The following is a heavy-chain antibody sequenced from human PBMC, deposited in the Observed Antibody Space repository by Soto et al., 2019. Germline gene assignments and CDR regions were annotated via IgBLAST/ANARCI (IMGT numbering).Heavy chain of an antibody. CDR1: GGTFSSYA. CDR3: ARGGVYGDSAEQTGWFDP. J-gene: IGHJ5*02. D-gene: IGHD4-17*01. Sequence: SVKVSFKASGGTFSSYAISWVRQAPGQGLEWMGGIIPIFGTANYAQKFQGRVTITADKSTSTAYMELSSLRSEGTAVYYCARGGVYGDSAEQTGWFDPWGQGTLVTVSS. CDR2: IIPIFGTA. V-gene: IGHV1-69*06.